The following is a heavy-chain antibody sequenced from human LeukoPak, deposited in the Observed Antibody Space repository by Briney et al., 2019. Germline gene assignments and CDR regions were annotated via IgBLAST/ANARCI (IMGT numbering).Heavy chain of an antibody. Sequence: ASVKVSCKASGYTLTSYGISWVRQAPGQGLEWMGWINPNSGGTNYAQKFQGRVTMTRDTSISTAYMELSRLRSDDTAVYYCARAEMATNWYYFDYWGQGTLVTVSS. CDR2: INPNSGGT. CDR1: GYTLTSYG. CDR3: ARAEMATNWYYFDY. J-gene: IGHJ4*02. D-gene: IGHD5-24*01. V-gene: IGHV1-2*02.